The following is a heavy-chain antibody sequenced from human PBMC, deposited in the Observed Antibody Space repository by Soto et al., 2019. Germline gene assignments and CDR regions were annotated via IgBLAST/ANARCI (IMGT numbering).Heavy chain of an antibody. J-gene: IGHJ4*02. D-gene: IGHD1-20*01. Sequence: EVQLLESGGGLVQPGGSLRLSCAASGFTFSSYAMSWVRQAPGKGLEWVSAISGSGGSTYYADSVKGRFTISRDNSKNTLYLQMSSLRAEDTAVYYCVNIYNWNGGMDYWGQGTLVTVSS. V-gene: IGHV3-23*01. CDR2: ISGSGGST. CDR1: GFTFSSYA. CDR3: VNIYNWNGGMDY.